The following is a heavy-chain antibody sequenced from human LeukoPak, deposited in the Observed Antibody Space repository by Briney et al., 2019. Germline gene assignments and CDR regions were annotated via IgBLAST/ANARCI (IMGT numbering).Heavy chain of an antibody. CDR2: IIPILGIA. D-gene: IGHD4-23*01. J-gene: IGHJ6*02. Sequence: ASVKVSCKASGGTFSSYAISWVRQAPGQGLEWRGRIIPILGIANYAQKFQGRVTITADKSTSTAYMELSSLRSEDTAVYYCARGYGGNSGYYYGMDVWGQGTTVTVSS. CDR3: ARGYGGNSGYYYGMDV. CDR1: GGTFSSYA. V-gene: IGHV1-69*04.